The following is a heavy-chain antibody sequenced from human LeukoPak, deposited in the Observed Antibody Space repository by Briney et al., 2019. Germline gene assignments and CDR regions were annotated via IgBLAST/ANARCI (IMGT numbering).Heavy chain of an antibody. V-gene: IGHV3-48*03. CDR3: ASSPHIVVVTAHDAFDI. J-gene: IGHJ3*02. D-gene: IGHD2-21*02. Sequence: GGSLRLSCAASGFTFSSYEMNWVRQAPGKGLEGVSYISSSGSTIYYADSVKGRFTISRDNAKNSLYLQMKSLRAEDTAVYYCASSPHIVVVTAHDAFDIWGQGTMVTVSS. CDR2: ISSSGSTI. CDR1: GFTFSSYE.